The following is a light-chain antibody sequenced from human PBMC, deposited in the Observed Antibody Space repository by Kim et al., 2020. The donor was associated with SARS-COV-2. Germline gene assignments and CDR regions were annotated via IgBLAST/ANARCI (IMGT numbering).Light chain of an antibody. CDR2: GDG. Sequence: QSVLTQPPSASGTPGQRVTISCSGSKSNVGNNPVNWYQQFPGTAPKLLIYGDGQRHSGVFDRFSGSKSGTSASLAIGGLHSEDEADYYCAAWDGSLNVWVFGGGTQLTVL. CDR3: AAWDGSLNVWV. V-gene: IGLV1-44*01. CDR1: KSNVGNNP. J-gene: IGLJ3*02.